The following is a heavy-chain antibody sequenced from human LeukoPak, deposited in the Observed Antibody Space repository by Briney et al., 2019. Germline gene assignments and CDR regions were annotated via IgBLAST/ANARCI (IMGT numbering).Heavy chain of an antibody. CDR1: GYSFTSYW. D-gene: IGHD3-22*01. Sequence: GESLKISCKASGYSFTSYWIGWVRQMPGEGLEWMGIMYPGDSDTRYSPSFQGQVTISADKSISTAYLQWSSLKASDTAMYYCARDYYDSSGYSRDAFDIWGQGTMVTVSS. CDR2: MYPGDSDT. V-gene: IGHV5-51*01. CDR3: ARDYYDSSGYSRDAFDI. J-gene: IGHJ3*02.